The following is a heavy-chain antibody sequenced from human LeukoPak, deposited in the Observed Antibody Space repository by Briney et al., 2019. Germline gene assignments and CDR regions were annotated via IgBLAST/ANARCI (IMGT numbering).Heavy chain of an antibody. CDR1: GFIFSHYS. CDR3: ARDYVYAFDY. Sequence: PGRSLRLSCAASGFIFSHYSMNWVRQAPGKGLEWVSYISGSGNAKHYTDSVRGRFTISRDNAKNALYLQMNSLRAEDTAVYFCARDYVYAFDYWGQGTLVTVSS. CDR2: ISGSGNAK. D-gene: IGHD2/OR15-2a*01. J-gene: IGHJ4*02. V-gene: IGHV3-48*01.